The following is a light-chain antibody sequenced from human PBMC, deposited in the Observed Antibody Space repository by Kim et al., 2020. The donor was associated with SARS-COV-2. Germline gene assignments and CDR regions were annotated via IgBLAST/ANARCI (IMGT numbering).Light chain of an antibody. V-gene: IGLV3-21*04. J-gene: IGLJ3*02. CDR3: QVWDSSSDHPV. CDR2: YDS. Sequence: APGKKDRINCGGNNMGSKSVHWYKQKPGQAPVLVIYYDSDRPSGIPERFSGSNSGNKATLTISRVEAGDEADYYCQVWDSSSDHPVFGGGTKLTVL. CDR1: NMGSKS.